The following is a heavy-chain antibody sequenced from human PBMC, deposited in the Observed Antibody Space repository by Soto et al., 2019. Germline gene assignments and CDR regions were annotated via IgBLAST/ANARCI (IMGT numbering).Heavy chain of an antibody. CDR2: IYYSGST. Sequence: PSETLSLTCTVSGGSISSSTSYWGWIRQPPGKGLEWIGNIYYSGSTNYNPSLKSRVTISVDTSKNQFSLKLSSVTAADTAVYYCARGGSRFLEWSPYYYYYGMDVWGQGTTVTVSS. V-gene: IGHV4-61*05. CDR3: ARGGSRFLEWSPYYYYYGMDV. D-gene: IGHD3-3*01. CDR1: GGSISSSTSY. J-gene: IGHJ6*02.